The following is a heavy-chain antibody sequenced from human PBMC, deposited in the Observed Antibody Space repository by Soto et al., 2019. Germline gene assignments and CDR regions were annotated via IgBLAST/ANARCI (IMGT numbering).Heavy chain of an antibody. CDR1: GGSISSYY. Sequence: TLSLTCTVSGGSISSYYWSWIRQPPGKGLEWIGYIYYSGSTNYNPSLKSRVTISVDTSKNQFSLKLSSVTAADTAVYYCARDSGYDYYFDYWGQGTLVTVSS. D-gene: IGHD5-12*01. CDR2: IYYSGST. V-gene: IGHV4-59*01. CDR3: ARDSGYDYYFDY. J-gene: IGHJ4*02.